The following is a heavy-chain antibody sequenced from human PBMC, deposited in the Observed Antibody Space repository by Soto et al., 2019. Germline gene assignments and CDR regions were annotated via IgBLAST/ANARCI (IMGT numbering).Heavy chain of an antibody. V-gene: IGHV4-30-4*01. Sequence: SETLSLTCTVSGGSISSGDYYWSWIRQPPGKGLEWIGYIYYSGSTYYNPSLKSRVTISVDTSKNQFSLKLSSVTAAETAVYYCFRVSIVATFSVDYWGQGNLVPVSS. J-gene: IGHJ4*02. CDR2: IYYSGST. CDR3: FRVSIVATFSVDY. D-gene: IGHD5-12*01. CDR1: GGSISSGDYY.